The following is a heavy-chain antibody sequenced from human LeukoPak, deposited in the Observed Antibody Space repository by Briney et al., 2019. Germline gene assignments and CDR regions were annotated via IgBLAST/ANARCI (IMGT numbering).Heavy chain of an antibody. D-gene: IGHD3-16*01. CDR2: IYHSGST. Sequence: SETLSLTCAVSGGSISSGGYSWSWIRQPPGKGLEWIGYIYHSGSTYYNPSLKSRVTISVDTSKNQFSLKLSSVTAADTAVYYCAREVGGGQKQTPRRGPCNWFDPWGQGTLVTVSS. J-gene: IGHJ5*02. CDR1: GGSISSGGYS. V-gene: IGHV4-30-2*05. CDR3: AREVGGGQKQTPRRGPCNWFDP.